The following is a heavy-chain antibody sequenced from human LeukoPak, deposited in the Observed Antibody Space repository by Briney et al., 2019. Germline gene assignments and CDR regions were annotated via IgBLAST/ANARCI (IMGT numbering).Heavy chain of an antibody. J-gene: IGHJ4*02. Sequence: SETLSLTCTVSGGSISSYYWSWIRQPPGKGLEWIGYIHYSGSTNYNPSLKSRVSISVDTSKTQFSLKLSSVTAADAAVYYCASYSGSYRYFDFWGQGTLVTVSS. CDR1: GGSISSYY. CDR2: IHYSGST. V-gene: IGHV4-59*01. CDR3: ASYSGSYRYFDF. D-gene: IGHD1-26*01.